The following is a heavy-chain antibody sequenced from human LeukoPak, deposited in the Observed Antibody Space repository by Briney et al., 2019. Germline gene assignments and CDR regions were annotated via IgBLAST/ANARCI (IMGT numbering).Heavy chain of an antibody. CDR2: MNPNTGNT. V-gene: IGHV1-8*01. D-gene: IGHD5-12*01. Sequence: ASVKVSFKASGYSFTDYDINWVRQATGQGLEWMGWMNPNTGNTDYAQKFQGRVTMTRDTSISTAYMELSGLRSDDTAIYYCAGGWEPYDYWFDPWGQGTLVTVSS. J-gene: IGHJ5*02. CDR1: GYSFTDYD. CDR3: AGGWEPYDYWFDP.